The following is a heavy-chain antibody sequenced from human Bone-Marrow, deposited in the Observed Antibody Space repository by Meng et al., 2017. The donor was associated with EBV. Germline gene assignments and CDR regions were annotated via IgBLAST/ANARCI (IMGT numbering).Heavy chain of an antibody. V-gene: IGHV4-4*02. Sequence: QGQRQGSGPGLVKPSGTLSLTCAVSGGSISSSNWWSWVRQPPGKGLEWIGEIYHSGSTNYNPSLKSRVTISVDKSKNQFSLKLSSVTAADTAVYYCATRGENCSGGSCYSFDYWGQGTLVTVSS. CDR2: IYHSGST. CDR1: GGSISSSNW. J-gene: IGHJ4*02. D-gene: IGHD2-15*01. CDR3: ATRGENCSGGSCYSFDY.